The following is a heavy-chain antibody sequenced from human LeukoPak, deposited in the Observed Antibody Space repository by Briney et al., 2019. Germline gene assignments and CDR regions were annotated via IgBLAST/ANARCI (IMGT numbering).Heavy chain of an antibody. Sequence: GASMKVSCKASGYSFTGYYMHWVRQAPGQGLEWMGCINPNSGGTDYAQKSQGRVTMTRDTSISIAYMELSRLTSDDTAVYYCAGLSGYDPYYFDYWGQGTLVAVPS. CDR3: AGLSGYDPYYFDY. CDR1: GYSFTGYY. V-gene: IGHV1-2*02. D-gene: IGHD5-12*01. J-gene: IGHJ4*02. CDR2: INPNSGGT.